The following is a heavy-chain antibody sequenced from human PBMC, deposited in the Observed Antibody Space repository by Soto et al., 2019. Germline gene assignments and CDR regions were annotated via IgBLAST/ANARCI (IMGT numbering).Heavy chain of an antibody. Sequence: QVQLVQSGAEVKKPGSSVKVSCKASGGTFSSYAISWVRQAPGQGLEWMGGIIPIFGTANYAQKFQGRVTINADESTSTAYMELSSLRSEDTAVYYCARDLKELLLPRNGFDPWGQGTLVTVSS. CDR2: IIPIFGTA. D-gene: IGHD3-22*01. CDR1: GGTFSSYA. CDR3: ARDLKELLLPRNGFDP. J-gene: IGHJ5*02. V-gene: IGHV1-69*01.